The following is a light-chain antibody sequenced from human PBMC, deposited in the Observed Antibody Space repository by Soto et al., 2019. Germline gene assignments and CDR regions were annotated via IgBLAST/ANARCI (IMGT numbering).Light chain of an antibody. CDR1: QDIKNY. Sequence: IEMTQSPSALSASAGDRVTITCQASQDIKNYMIWYQQKPGRAPKLLIYDAASLGTGVSSRFSGSGSGTHFTLTISSLQPEDVATYYCQQFDSVPCTFGQGTKLEIK. V-gene: IGKV1-33*01. CDR2: DAA. CDR3: QQFDSVPCT. J-gene: IGKJ2*02.